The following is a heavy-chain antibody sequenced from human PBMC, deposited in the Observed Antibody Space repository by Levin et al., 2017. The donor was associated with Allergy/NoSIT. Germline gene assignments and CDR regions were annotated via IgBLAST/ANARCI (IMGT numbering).Heavy chain of an antibody. CDR2: ISGSGGST. J-gene: IGHJ4*02. V-gene: IGHV3-23*01. D-gene: IGHD6-25*01. CDR1: GFTFSSYG. Sequence: SCAASGFTFSSYGSYGMSWVRQAPGKGLEWVSAISGSGGSTYYADSVKGRFTISRDNSKNTLYLQMNSLRAEDTAVYYCAKGRGSTAPGRFDYWGQGTLVTVSS. CDR3: AKGRGSTAPGRFDY.